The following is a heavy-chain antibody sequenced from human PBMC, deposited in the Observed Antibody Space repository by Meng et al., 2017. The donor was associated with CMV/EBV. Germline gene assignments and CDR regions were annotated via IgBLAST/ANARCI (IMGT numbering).Heavy chain of an antibody. CDR2: IYYSGST. Sequence: SGGSISSGGYYWSWSRQHPGKGLEWIGYIYYSGSTYYNPSLKSRVTISVDTSKNQFSLKLSSVTAADTAVYYCARDTMVRGGVWFDPWGQGTLVTVSS. D-gene: IGHD3-10*01. CDR1: GGSISSGGYY. V-gene: IGHV4-31*02. CDR3: ARDTMVRGGVWFDP. J-gene: IGHJ5*02.